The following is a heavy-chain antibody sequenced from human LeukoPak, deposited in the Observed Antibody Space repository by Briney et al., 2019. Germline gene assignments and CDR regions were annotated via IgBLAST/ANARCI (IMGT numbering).Heavy chain of an antibody. J-gene: IGHJ4*02. CDR1: GFTFSSYG. D-gene: IGHD3-10*01. CDR2: ISHDGSNE. Sequence: PGRSLRLSCEASGFTFSSYGMHWVRRAPGKGLEWRTVISHDGSNEYYIDSVKGRFTISRDNSKSTLYLQMNSLRVEDTAIYYCAKEGYYGSGSFPDSWGQGTLVTVSS. CDR3: AKEGYYGSGSFPDS. V-gene: IGHV3-30*18.